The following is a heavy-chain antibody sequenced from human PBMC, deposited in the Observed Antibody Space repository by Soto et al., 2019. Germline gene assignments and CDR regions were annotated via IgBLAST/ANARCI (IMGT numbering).Heavy chain of an antibody. CDR3: ARGGIAAAGNGYFDY. J-gene: IGHJ4*02. Sequence: QVQLVESGGGVVQPGRSLRLSCAASGFTFSSYGIHWVRQAPGKGLEWVAVIWYDGSNKYYADSVKGRFTISRDNSKNTLYLQMNSLRAEDTAVYYCARGGIAAAGNGYFDYWGQGTLVTVSS. CDR2: IWYDGSNK. V-gene: IGHV3-33*01. CDR1: GFTFSSYG. D-gene: IGHD6-13*01.